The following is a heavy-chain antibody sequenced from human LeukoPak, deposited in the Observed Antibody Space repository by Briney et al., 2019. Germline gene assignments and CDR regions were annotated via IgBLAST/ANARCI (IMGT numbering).Heavy chain of an antibody. CDR1: GFTVSSNY. D-gene: IGHD3-10*01. J-gene: IGHJ4*02. Sequence: GGSLRLSCAASGFTVSSNYMSWFRQAPGKGLEWVSVIYSGGSTYYADSVKGRFTISRGNSKNTLYLQMNSLRAEDTAVYYCVREMVRGVIILWGQGTLVTVSS. V-gene: IGHV3-53*01. CDR2: IYSGGST. CDR3: VREMVRGVIIL.